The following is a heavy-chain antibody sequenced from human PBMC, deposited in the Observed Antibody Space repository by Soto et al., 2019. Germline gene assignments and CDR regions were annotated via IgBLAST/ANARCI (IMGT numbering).Heavy chain of an antibody. CDR1: AFTFRNYW. J-gene: IGHJ4*02. CDR3: ERASSSTSGAIDY. Sequence: EVQLVESGGGLVQPGGSLRLSCAASAFTFRNYWMSWVRQAPGKGLEGVAKIKQDGSEKYFVDSVKGRFTISRDNAKNSVYLQMNSLTVEDTAMYYCERASSSTSGAIDYWGQGTLVTVSS. CDR2: IKQDGSEK. D-gene: IGHD2-2*01. V-gene: IGHV3-7*04.